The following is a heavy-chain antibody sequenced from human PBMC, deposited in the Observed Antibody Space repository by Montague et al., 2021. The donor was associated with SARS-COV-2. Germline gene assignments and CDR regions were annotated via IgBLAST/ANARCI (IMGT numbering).Heavy chain of an antibody. D-gene: IGHD3-9*01. V-gene: IGHV3-33*05. J-gene: IGHJ6*02. CDR1: GFTFSSYG. CDR2: ISYDGSNK. CDR3: ARDLTYYDILTGYFAESPHYYHYYGMDV. Sequence: SLRLSCAASGFTFSSYGMHWVRQAPGKGLEWVAVISYDGSNKYYADSVKGRFTISRDNSKNTLYLQMNSLRAEDTAVYYCARDLTYYDILTGYFAESPHYYHYYGMDVWGQGTTVTVSS.